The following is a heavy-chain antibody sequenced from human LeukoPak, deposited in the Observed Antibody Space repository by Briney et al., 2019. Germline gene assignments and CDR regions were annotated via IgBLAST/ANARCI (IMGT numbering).Heavy chain of an antibody. CDR2: IIPIFGTA. D-gene: IGHD1-1*01. CDR3: ARGELEPYYYYYYMDV. J-gene: IGHJ6*03. Sequence: ASVKVSCKASGGTVISYAISWVRQAPGQGREWRGGIIPIFGTANYAQKFQGRVTITTDESTSTAYMELSSLRSEDTAVYYCARGELEPYYYYYYMDVWGKGTTVTVSS. CDR1: GGTVISYA. V-gene: IGHV1-69*05.